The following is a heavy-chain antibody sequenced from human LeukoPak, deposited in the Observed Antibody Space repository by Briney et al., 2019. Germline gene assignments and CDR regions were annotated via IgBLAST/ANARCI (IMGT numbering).Heavy chain of an antibody. CDR2: ISSGSSTK. CDR3: ASKLYGDLLDY. D-gene: IGHD4-17*01. V-gene: IGHV3-48*02. J-gene: IGHJ4*02. Sequence: GGSLRLSCVASGFTFSSYSMNWVRQAPEKGLEWVSYISSGSSTKYYADSVKGRFTISRDNARNLVYLQMNSLRDEDTAVYYCASKLYGDLLDYWGQGVLVTVSS. CDR1: GFTFSSYS.